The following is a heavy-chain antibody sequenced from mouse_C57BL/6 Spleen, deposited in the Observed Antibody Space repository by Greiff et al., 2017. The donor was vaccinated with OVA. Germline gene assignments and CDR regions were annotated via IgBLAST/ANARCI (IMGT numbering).Heavy chain of an antibody. CDR1: GFTFSDAW. Sequence: EVQRVESGGGLVQPGGSMKLSCAASGFTFSDAWMDWVRQSPEQGLEWVAEIRHKANNHATYYAESVKGRFTISRDDSKSSVYLQMNSLRAEDTGIYYCTPSFDVWGTGTTVTVSS. V-gene: IGHV6-6*01. J-gene: IGHJ1*03. CDR3: TPSFDV. CDR2: IRHKANNHAT.